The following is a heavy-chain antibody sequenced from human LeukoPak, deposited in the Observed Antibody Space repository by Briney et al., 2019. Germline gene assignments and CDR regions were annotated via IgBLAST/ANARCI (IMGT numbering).Heavy chain of an antibody. CDR1: GFTFSDYY. D-gene: IGHD1-20*01. CDR3: ARDGLMGVTGY. CDR2: ISSSSSTI. Sequence: GGSLRLSCAASGFTFSDYYMSWIRQAPGKGLGRVSYISSSSSTIYYADTVKGRFTISRDNAKNSLYLQMNSLRAEDTAVDYFARDGLMGVTGYWGQGTLVTVSS. J-gene: IGHJ4*02. V-gene: IGHV3-11*04.